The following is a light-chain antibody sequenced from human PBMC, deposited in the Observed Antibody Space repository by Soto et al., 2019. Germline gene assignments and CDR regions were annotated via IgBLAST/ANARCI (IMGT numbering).Light chain of an antibody. CDR2: RNN. CDR1: SSNIGSNY. V-gene: IGLV1-47*01. J-gene: IGLJ1*01. Sequence: QSVLTQPPSASGTPGHRGTISCSGSSSNIGSNYVYWYQQLPGTAPKLLIYRNNQRPSGVPDRFSGSKSGTSASLAISGLRSEDEADYYCAAWDDSLSGYVFGTGTKVTV. CDR3: AAWDDSLSGYV.